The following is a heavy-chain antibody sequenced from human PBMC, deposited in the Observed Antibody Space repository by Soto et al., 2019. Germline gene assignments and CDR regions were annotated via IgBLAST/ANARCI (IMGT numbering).Heavy chain of an antibody. CDR1: GGSIRSYD. V-gene: IGHV4-4*07. D-gene: IGHD6-13*01. Sequence: SETLSLTCSVSGGSIRSYDWHWIRQSAGKGPEWIGRINISGATNYNPSLKSRVTMLLDRSKNQFSLILNSLRAEDTAVYYCAREKGSSWGHDAFDIWGQGTMVTVSS. CDR2: INISGAT. J-gene: IGHJ3*02. CDR3: AREKGSSWGHDAFDI.